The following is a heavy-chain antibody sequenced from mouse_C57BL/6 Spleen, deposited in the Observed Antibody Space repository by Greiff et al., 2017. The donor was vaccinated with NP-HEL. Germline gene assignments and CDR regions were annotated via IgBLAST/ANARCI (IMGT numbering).Heavy chain of an antibody. Sequence: QVQLQQSGAELVRPGASVTLSCKASGYTFTDYEMHWVKQTPVHGLEWIGAIDPETGGTAYNQKFKGKAILTADKSSSTAYMELRSLTSEDSAVYYCTRCGGSRGFAYWGQGTLVTVSA. CDR3: TRCGGSRGFAY. J-gene: IGHJ3*01. CDR2: IDPETGGT. CDR1: GYTFTDYE. V-gene: IGHV1-15*01.